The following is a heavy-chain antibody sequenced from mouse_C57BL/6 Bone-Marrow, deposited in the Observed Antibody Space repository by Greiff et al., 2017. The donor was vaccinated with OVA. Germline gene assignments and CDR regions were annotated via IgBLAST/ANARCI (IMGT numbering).Heavy chain of an antibody. D-gene: IGHD4-1*01. CDR3: TTTGVYYFDY. CDR1: GFNIKDDY. J-gene: IGHJ2*01. CDR2: IDPENGDT. Sequence: EVKLQESGAELVRPGASVKLSCTASGFNIKDDYMHWVKQRPEQGLEWIGWIDPENGDTEYASKFQGKATITADTSSNTAYLQLSSLTSEDTAVYYCTTTGVYYFDYWGQGTTLTVSS. V-gene: IGHV14-4*01.